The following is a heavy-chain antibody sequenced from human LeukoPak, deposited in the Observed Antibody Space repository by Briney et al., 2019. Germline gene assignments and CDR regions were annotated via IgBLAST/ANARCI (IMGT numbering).Heavy chain of an antibody. V-gene: IGHV1-69*06. Sequence: ASVKVSCKASGGTFSSYAISWVRQAPGQGLEWMGGIIPIFGTANYAQKFQGRVTITADKSTSTAYMELSSLRSEDTAVYYCARVRYYYDSSGYCYYFDYWGQGTLVTVSS. CDR1: GGTFSSYA. D-gene: IGHD3-22*01. CDR2: IIPIFGTA. CDR3: ARVRYYYDSSGYCYYFDY. J-gene: IGHJ4*02.